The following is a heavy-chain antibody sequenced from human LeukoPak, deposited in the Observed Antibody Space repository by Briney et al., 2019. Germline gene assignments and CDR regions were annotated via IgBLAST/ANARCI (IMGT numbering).Heavy chain of an antibody. V-gene: IGHV3-21*01. CDR1: GFTFSSYS. Sequence: GGSLRLSCAASGFTFSSYSMNWVRQAPGKGLEWVSSISSSSSYIYYADSVKGRFTISRDNAKNSLYLQMHSQRAEDTAVYYCARDSQAVGTDFDYWGQGTLVTVSS. CDR2: ISSSSSYI. D-gene: IGHD6-13*01. J-gene: IGHJ4*02. CDR3: ARDSQAVGTDFDY.